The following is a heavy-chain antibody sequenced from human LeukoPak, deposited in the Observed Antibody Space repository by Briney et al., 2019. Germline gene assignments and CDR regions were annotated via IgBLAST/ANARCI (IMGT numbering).Heavy chain of an antibody. D-gene: IGHD1-14*01. J-gene: IGHJ4*02. CDR3: ARGPLGPAYFDY. Sequence: SVKVSCKSSGGILSSYVITWVRQAPGQGLEWMGGIHPTFGAPNYAQKFQGRVTMTRDTSTSTVYMELSSLRSEDTAVYYCARGPLGPAYFDYWGQGTLVTVSS. CDR2: IHPTFGAP. CDR1: GGILSSYV. V-gene: IGHV1-69*05.